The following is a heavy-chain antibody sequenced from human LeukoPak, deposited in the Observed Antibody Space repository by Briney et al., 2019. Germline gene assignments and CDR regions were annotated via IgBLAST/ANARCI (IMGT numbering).Heavy chain of an antibody. J-gene: IGHJ4*02. CDR1: GFTFSSYA. CDR2: ISGSGGST. Sequence: PGGSLRLSCAASGFTFSSYAMSWVRQAPGKGLEWVSAISGSGGSTYYADSVKGRFTISRDNFKNTLYLQMNSLRAEDTAVYYCAKGASIVVVPAALYDYWGQGTLVTVSS. CDR3: AKGASIVVVPAALYDY. V-gene: IGHV3-23*01. D-gene: IGHD2-2*01.